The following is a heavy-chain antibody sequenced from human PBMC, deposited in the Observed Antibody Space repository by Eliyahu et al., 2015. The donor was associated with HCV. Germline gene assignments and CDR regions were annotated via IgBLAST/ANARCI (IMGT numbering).Heavy chain of an antibody. J-gene: IGHJ4*02. Sequence: QVQLVQSGAEVKXPESSVKVSCKASGGTFSSFGINWVRQAPGQGLEWMGGIIPTFGPTKYAQRFQGRLTITADDSTNTVYMELSSLRSEDTAVYFCARDTLRDNGGYVYWGQGTLVTVSP. D-gene: IGHD6-25*01. CDR1: GGTFSSFG. CDR2: IIPTFGPT. CDR3: ARDTLRDNGGYVY. V-gene: IGHV1-69*01.